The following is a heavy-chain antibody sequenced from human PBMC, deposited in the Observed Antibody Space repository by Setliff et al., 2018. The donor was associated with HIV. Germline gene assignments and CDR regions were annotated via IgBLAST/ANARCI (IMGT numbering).Heavy chain of an antibody. J-gene: IGHJ1*01. CDR1: GYTFTGYY. Sequence: ASVKVSCKASGYTFTGYYMHWVRQAPGQGLEWMGWINPNSGGTNYAQKFQGWVTMARDTSISTAYMELSRLRSDDTAVYYCARDGYSSSSSRGEYFQHWGQGTLVTVSS. CDR3: ARDGYSSSSSRGEYFQH. D-gene: IGHD6-13*01. V-gene: IGHV1-2*04. CDR2: INPNSGGT.